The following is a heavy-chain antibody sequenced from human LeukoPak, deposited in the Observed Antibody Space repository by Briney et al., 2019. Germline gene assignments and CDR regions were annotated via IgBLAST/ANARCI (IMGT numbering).Heavy chain of an antibody. V-gene: IGHV3-23*01. D-gene: IGHD3-10*01. Sequence: GVSLRLSCAASGFTFSIYAMSWVRQAPGKGLEWVSAISGSGGSTYYADSLKGRFTISRDNSKNTLYLQMNSLRAEDTAVYYCAKDRESNYASGSYYLYYFDYWGQGTLVTVSS. CDR1: GFTFSIYA. CDR3: AKDRESNYASGSYYLYYFDY. CDR2: ISGSGGST. J-gene: IGHJ4*02.